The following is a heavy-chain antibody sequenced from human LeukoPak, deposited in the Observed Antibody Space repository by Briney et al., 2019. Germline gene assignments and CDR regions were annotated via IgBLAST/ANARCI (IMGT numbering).Heavy chain of an antibody. D-gene: IGHD3-10*01. Sequence: PSETLSLTCAVYGGSFSGYYWSWIRQSPGKGLEWIGEINHSGSTKYNPSLKSRVTISVDTSKNQFSLKLNSVTAADTAVYYCARGRXTMVRGAHGTXGYYMDVWGXGXTXXVS. CDR3: ARGRXTMVRGAHGTXGYYMDV. CDR1: GGSFSGYY. CDR2: INHSGST. J-gene: IGHJ6*03. V-gene: IGHV4-34*01.